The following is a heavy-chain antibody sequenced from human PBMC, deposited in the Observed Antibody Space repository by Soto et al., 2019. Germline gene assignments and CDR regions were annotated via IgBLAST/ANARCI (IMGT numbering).Heavy chain of an antibody. D-gene: IGHD6-6*01. CDR3: ARGSGSSSY. V-gene: IGHV4-34*01. Sequence: PSETLSLTCAVYGGSLSGYYWSWIRQPPGKGLEWIGEINHSGSTNYNPSLKSRVTISVDTSKNQFSLKLSSVTAADTAVYYCARGSGSSSYWGQGTLVTVSS. J-gene: IGHJ4*02. CDR2: INHSGST. CDR1: GGSLSGYY.